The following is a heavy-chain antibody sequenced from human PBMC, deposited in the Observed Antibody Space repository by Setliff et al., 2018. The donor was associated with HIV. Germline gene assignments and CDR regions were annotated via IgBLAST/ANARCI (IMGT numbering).Heavy chain of an antibody. CDR3: ARHGSNWFDP. CDR2: IYYSGST. J-gene: IGHJ5*02. D-gene: IGHD3-10*01. CDR1: GGSISGSYXX. Sequence: PSETLSLTCTVSGGSISGSYXXWGWIRQPPGKGLEWIGSIYYSGSTYYNPSLKSRVTISVDTSKNQFYLRLGSVTAADTAVYYCARHGSNWFDPWGQGTQVTVSS. V-gene: IGHV4-39*01.